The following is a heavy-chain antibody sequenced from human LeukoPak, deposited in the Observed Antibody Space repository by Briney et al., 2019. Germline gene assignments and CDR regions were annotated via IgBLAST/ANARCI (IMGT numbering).Heavy chain of an antibody. J-gene: IGHJ3*02. CDR1: GGTFSSYA. D-gene: IGHD2-2*01. V-gene: IGHV1-69*05. CDR2: IIPIFGTA. CDR3: ARGLLGYCSSTSCPSAFDI. Sequence: SVKVSCKASGGTFSSYAISWVRQAPGQGLEWMGGIIPIFGTANFAQKFQGRVTITTDESTSTAYMELSSLRSEDTAVYYCARGLLGYCSSTSCPSAFDIWGQGTMVTVSS.